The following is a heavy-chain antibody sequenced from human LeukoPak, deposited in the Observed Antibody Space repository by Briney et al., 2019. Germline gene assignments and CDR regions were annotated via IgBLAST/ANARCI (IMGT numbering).Heavy chain of an antibody. CDR1: GGSISSSRYY. CDR2: IYYSGST. J-gene: IGHJ4*02. V-gene: IGHV4-39*01. D-gene: IGHD4-17*01. Sequence: SETLSLTCTVSGGSISSSRYYWGWIRQPPGKGLEWIGSIYYSGSTYYNPSLKSRVTISVDTSKNQFSLKLSSVTAADTAVYYCASLLTVTTLFFDYWGQGTLVTVSS. CDR3: ASLLTVTTLFFDY.